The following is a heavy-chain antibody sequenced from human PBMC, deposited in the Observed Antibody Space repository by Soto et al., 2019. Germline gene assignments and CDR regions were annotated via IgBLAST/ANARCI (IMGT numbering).Heavy chain of an antibody. D-gene: IGHD6-19*01. CDR2: IYSGGST. CDR1: GFTVSSNY. J-gene: IGHJ6*02. Sequence: EVQLVESGGGLVQPGGSLRLSCAASGFTVSSNYMSWVRQAPGKGLEWVSVIYSGGSTYYADSVKGRFTISRHNSKNTLYLQMNSLRAEDTAVYYCARDLVAVGLQNYYYYGMDVWGQGTTVTVSS. V-gene: IGHV3-53*04. CDR3: ARDLVAVGLQNYYYYGMDV.